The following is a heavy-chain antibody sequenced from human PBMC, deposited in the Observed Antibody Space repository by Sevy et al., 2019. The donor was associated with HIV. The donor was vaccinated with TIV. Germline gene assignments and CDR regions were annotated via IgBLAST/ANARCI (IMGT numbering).Heavy chain of an antibody. CDR1: GYTFTSYA. D-gene: IGHD6-19*01. J-gene: IGHJ4*02. V-gene: IGHV1-3*01. CDR3: VRDLRRQWLVPLGFDY. Sequence: ASVKVSCKASGYTFTSYAMHWVRQAPGQRLEWMGWINAGNGNTKYSQKFQGRVTITRDTSGSIAYKELSSLRSEDTAVYYCVRDLRRQWLVPLGFDYWGQGTLVTVSS. CDR2: INAGNGNT.